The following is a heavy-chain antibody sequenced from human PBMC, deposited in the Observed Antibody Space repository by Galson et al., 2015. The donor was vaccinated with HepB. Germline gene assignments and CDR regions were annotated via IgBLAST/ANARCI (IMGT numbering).Heavy chain of an antibody. Sequence: SETLSLTCTVSGGSISSYYWSWIRQPPGKGLEWIGYIYYSGSTNYNPSLKSRVTISVDTSKNQFSLKLSSVTAADTAVCYCARASGYSYWYFDLWGRGTLVTVSS. V-gene: IGHV4-59*08. D-gene: IGHD5-12*01. CDR2: IYYSGST. J-gene: IGHJ2*01. CDR1: GGSISSYY. CDR3: ARASGYSYWYFDL.